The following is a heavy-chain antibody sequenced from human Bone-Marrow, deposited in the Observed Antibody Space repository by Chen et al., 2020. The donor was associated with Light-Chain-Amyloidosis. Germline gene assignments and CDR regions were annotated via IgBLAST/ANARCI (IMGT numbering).Heavy chain of an antibody. CDR3: ARRRDGYNFDY. Sequence: EVQLEQSGPEVKKPGESLKISCKGSGYTFPNYWIGWVRQMPGKGLEWMGVIYSDDSDARYSPSFEGQVTNSADKSITTAYLQWRSLKASDTAMYYCARRRDGYNFDYWGQGTLVTVSS. D-gene: IGHD5-12*01. CDR2: IYSDDSDA. J-gene: IGHJ4*02. CDR1: GYTFPNYW. V-gene: IGHV5-51*01.